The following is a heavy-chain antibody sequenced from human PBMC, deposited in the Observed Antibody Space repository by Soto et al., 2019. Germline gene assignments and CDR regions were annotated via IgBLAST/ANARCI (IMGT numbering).Heavy chain of an antibody. Sequence: GGSLRLSCAASGFTFSSYSMNWLRQAPGKGLEWVSSIRVSISYIYYPDSVKGRFTISRDNAKNSLYLQMNSLRAEDTAVYYCARMIAATYWFDPWGQGTLVTVSS. J-gene: IGHJ5*02. CDR2: IRVSISYI. CDR1: GFTFSSYS. D-gene: IGHD6-25*01. CDR3: ARMIAATYWFDP. V-gene: IGHV3-21*01.